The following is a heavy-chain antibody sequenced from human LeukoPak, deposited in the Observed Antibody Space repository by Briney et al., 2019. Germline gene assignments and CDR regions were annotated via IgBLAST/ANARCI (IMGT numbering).Heavy chain of an antibody. CDR2: ISGIGSFT. CDR3: AKESSGWMYSKFYGMDV. D-gene: IGHD6-19*01. CDR1: GFTFRKYG. Sequence: GGSLRLSCVATGFTFRKYGMSWVRQAPGKGLEWVSVISGIGSFTYYADSVKGRFTISRDNSKNTLYLQVNSLRAEDTAVYFCAKESSGWMYSKFYGMDVWGQGTTVTVSS. V-gene: IGHV3-23*01. J-gene: IGHJ6*02.